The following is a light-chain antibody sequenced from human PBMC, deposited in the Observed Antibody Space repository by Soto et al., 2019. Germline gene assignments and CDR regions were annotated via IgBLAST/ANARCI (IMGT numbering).Light chain of an antibody. CDR2: DAS. V-gene: IGKV3-11*01. CDR3: QQRSSAIT. Sequence: EIVLTQSPGTLSLSPGERATLSCRASQSVSSHLAWFQERPGQAPRLLIYDASNRATGIPARFSGRGSGTDFTLTISSLEPEDFAVYYCQQRSSAITFGQGTRLEI. CDR1: QSVSSH. J-gene: IGKJ5*01.